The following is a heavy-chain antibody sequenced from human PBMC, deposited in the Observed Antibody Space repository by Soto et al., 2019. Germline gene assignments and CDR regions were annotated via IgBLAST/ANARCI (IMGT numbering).Heavy chain of an antibody. J-gene: IGHJ4*02. CDR2: IYRSGTT. V-gene: IGHV4-38-2*01. CDR3: ARTHSGSYYSVFNY. Sequence: SETLSLTCVVSNFSISSGYYWGWIRESPGKGLEWIASIYRSGTTSYNPSLKSRVTISVDPSKNQFSLMLTAVTAADTAVYYCARTHSGSYYSVFNYWGRGSLVTV. CDR1: NFSISSGYY. D-gene: IGHD1-26*01.